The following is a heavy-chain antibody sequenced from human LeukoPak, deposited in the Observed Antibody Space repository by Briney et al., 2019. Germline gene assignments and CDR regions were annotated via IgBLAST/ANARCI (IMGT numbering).Heavy chain of an antibody. J-gene: IGHJ6*03. V-gene: IGHV4-59*08. CDR3: VRHSGYYYYYMDV. CDR1: GGSISSYY. CDR2: AYYNGST. Sequence: SETLSLTCTVSGGSISSYYWSWIRQPPGKGLEWIGYAYYNGSTNYNPSLKSRVTISVDTSKNQFSLKLSSVTAADTALYYCVRHSGYYYYYMDVWGKGTTVTISS.